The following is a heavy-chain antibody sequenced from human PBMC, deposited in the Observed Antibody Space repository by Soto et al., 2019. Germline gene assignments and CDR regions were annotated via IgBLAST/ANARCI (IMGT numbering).Heavy chain of an antibody. CDR3: AHREYYYDSSGYYFDY. Sequence: TLSLTCTVSGDSISSGAYYWSWIRQPPGKALEWLALIYWDDDKRYSPSLKSRLTITKDTSRNQVVLTMTNMDPVDTATYYCAHREYYYDSSGYYFDYWGQGTLVTVSS. CDR2: IYWDDDK. V-gene: IGHV2-5*08. J-gene: IGHJ4*02. D-gene: IGHD3-22*01. CDR1: GDSISSGAYY.